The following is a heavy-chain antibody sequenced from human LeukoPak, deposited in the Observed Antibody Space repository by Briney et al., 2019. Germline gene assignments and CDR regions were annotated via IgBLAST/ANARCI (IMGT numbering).Heavy chain of an antibody. Sequence: PSQTLSLTCTVSGGSISSGGYYWSWIRQHPGRGLEWIGYIDSSGSTYYNPSLKSRVTISVDTSKNQFSLKLSSVTAADTAVYYCARESQGGYDYDSWGQGTLVTVSS. CDR3: ARESQGGYDYDS. J-gene: IGHJ4*02. V-gene: IGHV4-31*03. CDR1: GGSISSGGYY. CDR2: IDSSGST. D-gene: IGHD5-12*01.